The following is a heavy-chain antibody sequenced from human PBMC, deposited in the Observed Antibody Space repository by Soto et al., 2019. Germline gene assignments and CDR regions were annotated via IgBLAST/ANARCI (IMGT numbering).Heavy chain of an antibody. CDR1: GFTFSSYA. V-gene: IGHV3-30-3*01. Sequence: GGSLRLSXAASGFTFSSYAMHWVRQAPGKGLEWVAVISYDGSNKYYADSVKGRFTISRDNSKNTLYLQMNSLRAEDTAVYYCARDRGYGGNSGFDYWGQGALVTVSS. D-gene: IGHD5-12*01. CDR2: ISYDGSNK. CDR3: ARDRGYGGNSGFDY. J-gene: IGHJ4*02.